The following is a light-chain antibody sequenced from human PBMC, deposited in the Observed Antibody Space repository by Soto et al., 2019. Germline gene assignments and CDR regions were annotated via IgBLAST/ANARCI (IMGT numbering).Light chain of an antibody. CDR2: GSS. V-gene: IGKV3-15*01. CDR1: QSVSSY. Sequence: EIVMTQSPATLSVSPGEGATLSCRASQSVSSYLAWYQQKAGQSPRLLIYGSSTRATSIAAMFSGSGSGTEFTLTISSLPYEDAAVYCCQQYNKWPITFGGGTKVEIK. CDR3: QQYNKWPIT. J-gene: IGKJ4*01.